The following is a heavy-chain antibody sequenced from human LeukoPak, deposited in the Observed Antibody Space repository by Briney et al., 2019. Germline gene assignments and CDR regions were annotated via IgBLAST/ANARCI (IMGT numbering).Heavy chain of an antibody. J-gene: IGHJ4*02. Sequence: PGGSLRLSCAASGFTFSSYGMHWVRQAPGKGLEWVAFIRYDGSNKYYADSVKGRFTISRDNSKNTLHLQINSLRAEDTAVYYCAKDRRTTPFDYWGQGTLVTVSS. CDR2: IRYDGSNK. V-gene: IGHV3-30*02. CDR1: GFTFSSYG. D-gene: IGHD4-11*01. CDR3: AKDRRTTPFDY.